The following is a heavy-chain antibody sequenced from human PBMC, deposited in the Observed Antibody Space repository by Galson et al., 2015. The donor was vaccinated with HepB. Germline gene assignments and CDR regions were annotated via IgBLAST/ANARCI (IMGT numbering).Heavy chain of an antibody. CDR2: ISAYNGNT. Sequence: SVKVSCKASGYTFTSYGISWVRQAPGQGLEWMGWISAYNGNTNYAQKLQGRVTMTTDTSTSTAYMELRSLRSDDTAVYYCARDLVVPAASSGWFDPWGQGTLVTVSS. V-gene: IGHV1-18*01. CDR1: GYTFTSYG. D-gene: IGHD2-2*01. J-gene: IGHJ5*02. CDR3: ARDLVVPAASSGWFDP.